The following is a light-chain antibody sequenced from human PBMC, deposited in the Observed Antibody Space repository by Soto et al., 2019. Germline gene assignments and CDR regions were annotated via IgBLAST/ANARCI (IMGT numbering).Light chain of an antibody. CDR1: QSISSW. CDR3: QQRSNWRT. J-gene: IGKJ5*01. CDR2: KAS. V-gene: IGKV1-5*03. Sequence: DIQMTQSPSTLSASVGDRVTITCRASQSISSWLAWYQQKPGKAPKLLIYKASSLESGVPSRFSGSGSGTDFTLTISSLEPEDFAVYYCQQRSNWRTFGQGTRLEIK.